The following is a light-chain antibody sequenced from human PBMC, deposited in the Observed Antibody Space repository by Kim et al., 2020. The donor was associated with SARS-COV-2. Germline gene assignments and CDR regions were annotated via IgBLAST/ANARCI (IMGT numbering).Light chain of an antibody. V-gene: IGLV2-23*02. CDR3: CSYAGITTSVLV. J-gene: IGLJ2*01. Sequence: QSALTQPASVSGSPGQSITISCTGTSSDIWSYKFVSWYQRHPGQAPKLIIYDVTKRPSVVSNRFSGSKSGNTASLTISGLQAEDEAEYYCCSYAGITTSVLVFGRGTKVTVL. CDR2: DVT. CDR1: SSDIWSYKF.